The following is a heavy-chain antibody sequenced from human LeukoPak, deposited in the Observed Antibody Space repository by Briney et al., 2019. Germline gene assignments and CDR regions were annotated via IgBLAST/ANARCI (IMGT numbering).Heavy chain of an antibody. V-gene: IGHV3-53*01. CDR1: GFTVSSNY. D-gene: IGHD6-13*01. J-gene: IGHJ4*02. Sequence: PGGSLRLSCAASGFTVSSNYMSWVRQAPGKGLEWVSVIYSGGSTYYAGSVKGRFTISRDNSKNTLYLQMNSLRAEDTAVYYCARGLRSSSWYYFYWGQGTLVTVSS. CDR3: ARGLRSSSWYYFY. CDR2: IYSGGST.